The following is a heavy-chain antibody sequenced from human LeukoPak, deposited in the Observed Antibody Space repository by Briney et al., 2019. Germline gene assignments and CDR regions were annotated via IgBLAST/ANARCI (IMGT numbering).Heavy chain of an antibody. D-gene: IGHD3-10*01. CDR1: GDSVSSSDRY. Sequence: PSETLSLTCTVSGDSVSSSDRYWGWIRQPPRQGLEWIGSIYYSGSTYYNPSLKSRVTISLDTSENQFSLRLSSVTAADTAVYYCVRDRGEWSYSHDYWGQGTLVTVSS. V-gene: IGHV4-39*07. CDR3: VRDRGEWSYSHDY. CDR2: IYYSGST. J-gene: IGHJ4*02.